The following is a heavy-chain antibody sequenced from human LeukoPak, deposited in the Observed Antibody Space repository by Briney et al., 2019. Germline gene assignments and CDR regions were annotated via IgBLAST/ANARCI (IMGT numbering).Heavy chain of an antibody. CDR1: AFTFSDYW. CDR3: ARGLRGPSDY. CDR2: IKQDGSEK. Sequence: QTGGSLRLSCAASAFTFSDYWMSWVRQAPGKGLEWVANIKQDGSEKYYVDSVKGRFTISRDNAKNSLYLQMNSLRVEDAAVYYCARGLRGPSDYWGQGTLVTVSS. D-gene: IGHD4-17*01. V-gene: IGHV3-7*01. J-gene: IGHJ4*02.